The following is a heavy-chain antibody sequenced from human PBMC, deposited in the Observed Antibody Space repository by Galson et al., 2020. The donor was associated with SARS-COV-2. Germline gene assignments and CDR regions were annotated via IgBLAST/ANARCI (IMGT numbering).Heavy chain of an antibody. CDR3: ARLHYGEYAPEAFDI. J-gene: IGHJ3*02. CDR2: ISHSGGT. V-gene: IGHV4-30-2*01. CDR1: GTSISSGSYS. D-gene: IGHD4-17*01. Sequence: SETLSLTCAVSGTSISSGSYSWNWIRPPPGKGLEWIGYISHSGGTYYNPSLKSRVTISGDRSKNQFSLRLSPVTAADTAVYYCARLHYGEYAPEAFDIWGPGTRVTVAS.